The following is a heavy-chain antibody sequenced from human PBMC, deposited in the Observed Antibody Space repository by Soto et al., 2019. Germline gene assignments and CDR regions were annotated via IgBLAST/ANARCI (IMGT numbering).Heavy chain of an antibody. V-gene: IGHV1-2*04. J-gene: IGHJ5*02. CDR1: GYTFTGYY. Sequence: ASVKVSCKAPGYTFTGYYMHWVRQAPGQGLEWMGWINPNSGGTNYAQKFQGWVTMTRDTSISTAYMELSRLRSDDTAVYYCARSSWSNYESWFDPWGQGTLVTVSS. D-gene: IGHD4-4*01. CDR3: ARSSWSNYESWFDP. CDR2: INPNSGGT.